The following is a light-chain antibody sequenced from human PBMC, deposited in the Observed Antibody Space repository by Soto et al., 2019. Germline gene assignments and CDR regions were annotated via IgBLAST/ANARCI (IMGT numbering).Light chain of an antibody. V-gene: IGKV1-39*01. CDR1: QSISSY. CDR2: AAY. J-gene: IGKJ1*01. Sequence: DIQMTQSPSSLSASVGDRVTITCRASQSISSYLNWYQQKPGKXPXLLIYAAYSLQSGVPSRFSGSGSGTDFTLTISSLQPEDVATYYCQQSYSTPWTFGQGTKV. CDR3: QQSYSTPWT.